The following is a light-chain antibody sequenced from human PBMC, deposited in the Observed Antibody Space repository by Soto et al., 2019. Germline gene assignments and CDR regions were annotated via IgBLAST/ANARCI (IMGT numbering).Light chain of an antibody. Sequence: EMVLTQSPGTLSLSPGERATLSSRASQSVTSNYLAWYQQKPGQAPSLLIYGASARAAGIPDRFSGSGTGTDFALTISGLQPEDFAVYFCQQYASSPWTFGQGTKVEIK. CDR3: QQYASSPWT. CDR2: GAS. CDR1: QSVTSNY. J-gene: IGKJ1*01. V-gene: IGKV3-20*01.